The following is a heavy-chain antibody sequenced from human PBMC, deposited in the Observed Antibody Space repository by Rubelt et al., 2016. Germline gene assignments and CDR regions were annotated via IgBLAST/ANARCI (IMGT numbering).Heavy chain of an antibody. V-gene: IGHV4-39*07. CDR1: GGSISSSSYY. CDR3: AREASNTAMGYNWCDP. CDR2: IYYSGST. J-gene: IGHJ5*02. Sequence: QVQLQQWGAGLVKPSETLSLTCTVSGGSISSSSYYWGWIRQPPGKGLEWIGSIYYSGSTYYTPSLKSRVTISVDTSKNQFSLKLSAVTAADTAVYYCAREASNTAMGYNWCDPWGQGTLVTVSS. D-gene: IGHD5-18*01.